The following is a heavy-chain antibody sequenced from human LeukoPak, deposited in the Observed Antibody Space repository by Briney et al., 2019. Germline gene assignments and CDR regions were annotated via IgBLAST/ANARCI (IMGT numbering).Heavy chain of an antibody. D-gene: IGHD2-21*01. CDR3: ARDFFPIADSTWYEIGY. V-gene: IGHV3-30-3*01. CDR2: ISYDGYDN. Sequence: QAGGSLRLSCAASGFTFNEYAMYWVRQTPGKGLEWVALISYDGYDNSYADSVRGRFTISRGNSKNTLYLQMDSLRSEDTAVYYCARDFFPIADSTWYEIGYWGQGTLVTVPS. CDR1: GFTFNEYA. J-gene: IGHJ4*02.